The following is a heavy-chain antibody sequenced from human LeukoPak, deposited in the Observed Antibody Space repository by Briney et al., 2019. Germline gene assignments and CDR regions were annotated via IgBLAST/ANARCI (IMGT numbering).Heavy chain of an antibody. V-gene: IGHV3-9*03. D-gene: IGHD3-16*01. Sequence: PGGSLRLSCGASELAFKNVWVSWVRQAPGKGLEWVSGISWNSGSIGYADSVKGRFTISRDNAKNSLYLQMNSLRAEDMALYYCAKDMSDEGIGGAFDIWGQGTMVTVSS. CDR3: AKDMSDEGIGGAFDI. J-gene: IGHJ3*02. CDR1: ELAFKNVW. CDR2: ISWNSGSI.